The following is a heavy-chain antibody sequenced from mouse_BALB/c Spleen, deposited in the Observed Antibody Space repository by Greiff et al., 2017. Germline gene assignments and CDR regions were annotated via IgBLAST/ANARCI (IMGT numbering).Heavy chain of an antibody. J-gene: IGHJ3*01. Sequence: EVNVVESGGGLVQPGGSLRLSCATSGFTFTDYYMSWVRQPPGKALEWLGFIRNKANGYTTEYSASVKGRFTISRDNSQSILYLQMNTLRAEDSATYYCARDMDYGSPAWFAYWGQGTLVTVSA. V-gene: IGHV7-3*02. CDR3: ARDMDYGSPAWFAY. CDR1: GFTFTDYY. CDR2: IRNKANGYTT. D-gene: IGHD1-1*01.